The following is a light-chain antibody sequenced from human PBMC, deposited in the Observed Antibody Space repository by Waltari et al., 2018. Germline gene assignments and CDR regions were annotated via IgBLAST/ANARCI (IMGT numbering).Light chain of an antibody. CDR3: YSYAGSSSFV. J-gene: IGLJ1*01. CDR2: DVN. CDR1: ISDVGGHNY. Sequence: QSALTQPRSVSGSPGQSVTISCTGTISDVGGHNYVSWYQQHPGKAPKPMIYDVNKRPSGVPDRFSGSKSGNTASLTISGLQGEDEADYYCYSYAGSSSFVFGTGTEIIVL. V-gene: IGLV2-11*01.